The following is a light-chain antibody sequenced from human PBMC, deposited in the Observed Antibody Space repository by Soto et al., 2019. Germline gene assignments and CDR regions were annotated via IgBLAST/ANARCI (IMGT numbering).Light chain of an antibody. CDR2: EVT. CDR3: SSYAGSTNLI. CDR1: SSDVGGHNY. Sequence: QSVLTQPPSASGSPGQSVTISCTGTSSDVGGHNYVSWYQQYPGKAPKLMIYEVTKRPSGVPDRFSGSKSVNTASLTVSGLKAEDEADYYCSSYAGSTNLIFGGGTKVTVL. J-gene: IGLJ2*01. V-gene: IGLV2-8*01.